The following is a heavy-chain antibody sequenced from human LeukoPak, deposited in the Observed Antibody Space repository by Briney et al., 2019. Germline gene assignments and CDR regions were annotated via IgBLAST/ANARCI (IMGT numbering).Heavy chain of an antibody. V-gene: IGHV3-48*01. CDR3: ARVPSGSYPIDY. CDR2: ITSRSSST. CDR1: GFTFSSFN. D-gene: IGHD1-26*01. J-gene: IGHJ4*02. Sequence: GGSLRLSCAASGFTFSSFNMNWVRQAAGKGLEWVSYITSRSSSTYYADSVKGRFTISRDNAKNSLYLQMNSLRAEDTAVYYCARVPSGSYPIDYWGQGTLVTVSS.